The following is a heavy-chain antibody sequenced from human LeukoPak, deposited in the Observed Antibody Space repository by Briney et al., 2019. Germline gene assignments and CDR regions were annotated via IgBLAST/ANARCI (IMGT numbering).Heavy chain of an antibody. CDR1: GYSLTDLS. CDR2: YDPEHEET. V-gene: IGHV1-24*01. Sequence: GPVKVSCKVSGYSLTDLSMHWVRQAPGKGLEWMGGYDPEHEETIYAQKFQGRVTMTEDTSSDTAYMELSSLRSEDTAVYYCITPLGYCSSASCRHGMGVWGQGTTVIVS. J-gene: IGHJ6*02. CDR3: ITPLGYCSSASCRHGMGV. D-gene: IGHD2-2*01.